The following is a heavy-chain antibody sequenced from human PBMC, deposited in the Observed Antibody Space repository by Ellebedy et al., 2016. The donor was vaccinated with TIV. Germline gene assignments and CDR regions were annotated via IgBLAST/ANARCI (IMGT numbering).Heavy chain of an antibody. CDR3: ARDLRDSSSSRYYYGMDV. CDR2: INPSGGST. V-gene: IGHV1-46*01. J-gene: IGHJ6*02. D-gene: IGHD6-6*01. CDR1: GYTFTSYY. Sequence: ASVKVSCKASGYTFTSYYMHWVRQAPGQGLEWMGIINPSGGSTSYAQKFQGRVTMTRDTSTGTVYMELSSLRSEDTAVYYCARDLRDSSSSRYYYGMDVWGQGTTVTVSS.